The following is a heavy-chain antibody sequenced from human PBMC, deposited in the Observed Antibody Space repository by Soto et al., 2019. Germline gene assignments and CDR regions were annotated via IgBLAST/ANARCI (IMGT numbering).Heavy chain of an antibody. J-gene: IGHJ4*02. V-gene: IGHV3-64D*06. CDR2: ISSNGGST. CDR3: VKDRYSSGWYYFDY. Sequence: GWSLRLSCSASGFTFSSYAMHLVRQAPGKGLEYVSAISSNGGSTYYADSVKGRFTISRDNSKNTLYLQMSSLRAEDTAVYYCVKDRYSSGWYYFDYWGQGTLVTVSS. D-gene: IGHD6-19*01. CDR1: GFTFSSYA.